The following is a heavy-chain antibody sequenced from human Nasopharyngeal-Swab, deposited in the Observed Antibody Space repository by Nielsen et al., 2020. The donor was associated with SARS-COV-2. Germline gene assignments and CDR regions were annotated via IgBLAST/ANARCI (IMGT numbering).Heavy chain of an antibody. V-gene: IGHV1-46*01. J-gene: IGHJ4*02. D-gene: IGHD4-17*01. CDR2: INTKGGST. CDR3: ARDIGDYRSFAY. Sequence: WVRQAPGQGLEWMGIINTKGGSTNYAQKFLGRITMTRDTPTTTVYMELSSLRSEDTAVYYCARDIGDYRSFAYWGQGTPVTVSS.